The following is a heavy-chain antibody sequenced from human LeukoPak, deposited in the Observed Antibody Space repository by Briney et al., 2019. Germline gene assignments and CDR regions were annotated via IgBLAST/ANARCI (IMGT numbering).Heavy chain of an antibody. Sequence: SETLSLTCAVYGGSFSGYYWSWIRQPPGKGLEWIGEINHSGSTNKPSLKSRVTISVDTSKNQFSLKLSSVTAADTAVYYCARRWYGGGPIDYWGQGTLVTVSS. V-gene: IGHV4-34*01. D-gene: IGHD2-15*01. CDR1: GGSFSGYY. CDR3: ARRWYGGGPIDY. CDR2: INHSGST. J-gene: IGHJ4*02.